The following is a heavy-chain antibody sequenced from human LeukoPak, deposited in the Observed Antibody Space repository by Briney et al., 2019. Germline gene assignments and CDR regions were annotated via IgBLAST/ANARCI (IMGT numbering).Heavy chain of an antibody. CDR3: ARGETVVTATPLPTY. D-gene: IGHD2-21*02. CDR2: VSPYNGNT. Sequence: ASVKVSCKTSGYTFTDYDITWVRQAPGQGLEWMGRVSPYNGNTNYAQKLQGRVTMTTDTSTSTAYMELRSLRSDDTAVYYCARGETVVTATPLPTYWGQGTLVTVSS. CDR1: GYTFTDYD. V-gene: IGHV1-18*01. J-gene: IGHJ4*02.